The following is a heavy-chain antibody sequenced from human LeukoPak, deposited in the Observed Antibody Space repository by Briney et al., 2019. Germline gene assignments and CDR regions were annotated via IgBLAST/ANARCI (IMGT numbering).Heavy chain of an antibody. J-gene: IGHJ5*02. V-gene: IGHV4-4*07. Sequence: SETLSLTCTVSGGSISSYYWSWIRQPAGKGLEWIGRIYTSGSTNYNPSLKSRVTISVDTSNNQFTLQLSSVTAADTAVYYCARVHDYGDYVWFDPWGQGTLVSVSS. CDR3: ARVHDYGDYVWFDP. D-gene: IGHD4-17*01. CDR1: GGSISSYY. CDR2: IYTSGST.